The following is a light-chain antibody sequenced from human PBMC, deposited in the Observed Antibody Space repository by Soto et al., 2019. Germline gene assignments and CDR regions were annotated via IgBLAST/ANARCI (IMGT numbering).Light chain of an antibody. J-gene: IGKJ2*01. CDR1: QSVSRA. CDR2: DSS. CDR3: QQYNNWPPRYT. V-gene: IGKV3-15*01. Sequence: DIVLTQSPATLSVSPGESATLSCRTSQSVSRALAWYQHVPGQAPRLLIYDSSTRATGVPARFRGSVSGTRFTLTISSLQSEDFAVYYCQQYNNWPPRYTFGQGTKLQI.